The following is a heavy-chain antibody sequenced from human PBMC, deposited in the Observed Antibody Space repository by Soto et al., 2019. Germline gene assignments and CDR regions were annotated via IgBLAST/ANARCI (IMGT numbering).Heavy chain of an antibody. CDR1: GYTFSSYG. J-gene: IGHJ5*02. Sequence: QGQLVQSGAEVKTPGASVKVSCKASGYTFSSYGITWVRQAPGQGLEWMGWTSGYNGNTNYAQKLQGRVTMTTDTSTSTAYMELRSLRSHDTAVSYCARVRDYHDFWSGYYKAWFDPWGQGTLVTVSS. CDR3: ARVRDYHDFWSGYYKAWFDP. CDR2: TSGYNGNT. V-gene: IGHV1-18*01. D-gene: IGHD3-3*01.